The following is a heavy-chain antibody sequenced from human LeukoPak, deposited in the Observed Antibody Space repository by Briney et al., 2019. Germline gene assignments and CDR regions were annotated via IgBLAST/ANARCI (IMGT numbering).Heavy chain of an antibody. V-gene: IGHV6-1*01. CDR3: ARGAVAVRNAFDI. J-gene: IGHJ3*02. CDR1: GDSDSSNNAA. CDR2: TYYSSKWYN. D-gene: IGHD6-19*01. Sequence: SQALSLTCAISGDSDSSNNAAWNWSRQSPSRGLECLERTYYSSKWYNDDAVSVKSRITINPDTSKNQFSLQLNSVTPEDTALYYCARGAVAVRNAFDIWGQGTMVTVSS.